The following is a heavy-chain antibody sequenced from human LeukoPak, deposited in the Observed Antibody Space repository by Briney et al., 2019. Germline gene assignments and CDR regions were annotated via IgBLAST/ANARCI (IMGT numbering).Heavy chain of an antibody. CDR3: ARDFGVGATTSGDFDY. Sequence: GASVKVSCKASGYTFTGYYMHWVRQAPGQGLEWMGWINPNSGGTNYAQKFQGWVTMTRDTSISTAYMELSRLRSDDTAVYYCARDFGVGATTSGDFDYWGQGTLVTVSS. V-gene: IGHV1-2*04. D-gene: IGHD1-26*01. CDR2: INPNSGGT. J-gene: IGHJ4*02. CDR1: GYTFTGYY.